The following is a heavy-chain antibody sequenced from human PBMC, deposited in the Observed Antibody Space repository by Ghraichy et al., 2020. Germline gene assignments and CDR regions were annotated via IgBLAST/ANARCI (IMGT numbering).Heavy chain of an antibody. CDR3: TRVGLRRTRIAVAGWLDP. Sequence: GESLNISCTTSGFTFGDYAMSWFRQAPGKGPEWVGFIRSKAYGGTTEYAASVKGRFTISRDDSKSIAYLQMNSLKTEDTALYSCTRVGLRRTRIAVAGWLDPWGQGTLVTVSS. CDR2: IRSKAYGGTT. J-gene: IGHJ5*02. CDR1: GFTFGDYA. V-gene: IGHV3-49*03. D-gene: IGHD6-19*01.